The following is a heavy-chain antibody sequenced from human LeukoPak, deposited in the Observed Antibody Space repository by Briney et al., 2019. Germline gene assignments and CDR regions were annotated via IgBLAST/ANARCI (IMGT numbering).Heavy chain of an antibody. D-gene: IGHD6-19*01. Sequence: SVKVSCKASGGTFSSYAISWVRQAPGQGLEWMGRIIPILGIANYAQRFQGRVTITADKSTSTAYMELSSLRSEDTAVYFCARDAIAVPGRYFDYWGQGTLVTVSS. J-gene: IGHJ4*02. CDR1: GGTFSSYA. CDR3: ARDAIAVPGRYFDY. V-gene: IGHV1-69*04. CDR2: IIPILGIA.